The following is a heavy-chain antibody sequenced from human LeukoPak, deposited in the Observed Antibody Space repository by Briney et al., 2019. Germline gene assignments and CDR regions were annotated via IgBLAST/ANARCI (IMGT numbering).Heavy chain of an antibody. Sequence: SETLSLTCNVSGDSVNNTNYYWAWIRQPPGKGLEWIGSIYYRGNTYFNPSLKSRITLSVDSSMNQFSLKLTSVTAADTAMFFCARVTYRSSSPFFNFWGQGTLVTVSS. CDR1: GDSVNNTNYY. CDR2: IYYRGNT. CDR3: ARVTYRSSSPFFNF. J-gene: IGHJ4*02. V-gene: IGHV4-39*07. D-gene: IGHD6-6*01.